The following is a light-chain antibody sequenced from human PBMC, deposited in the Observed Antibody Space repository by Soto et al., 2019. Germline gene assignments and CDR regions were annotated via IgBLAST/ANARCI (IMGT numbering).Light chain of an antibody. CDR3: SSQTGSATMV. Sequence: QSALTQPASVSGSPGQSITISCTGTSSDFGGFNHVSWYQHHPGKAPKLIIYEVSNRPSGVSDRFSGSKSGNTASLIISGLQAEDEADYYCSSQTGSATMVFGGGTKLTVL. CDR1: SSDFGGFNH. J-gene: IGLJ2*01. V-gene: IGLV2-14*01. CDR2: EVS.